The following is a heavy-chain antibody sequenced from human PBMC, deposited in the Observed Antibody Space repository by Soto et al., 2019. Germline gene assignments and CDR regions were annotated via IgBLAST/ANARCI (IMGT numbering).Heavy chain of an antibody. CDR2: INDSGNI. CDR1: GGSFSGYQ. J-gene: IGHJ6*03. CDR3: ARGLILWFGELSRRGGYYYYMDV. V-gene: IGHV4-34*01. D-gene: IGHD3-10*01. Sequence: SETLSLTCAVYGGSFSGYQWTWIRQTPGKGLEWIGEINDSGNINYNPSLKSRVTIFLDTPKKQISLKPSSVTAADTAVYFCARGLILWFGELSRRGGYYYYMDVWGKGTTVTVSS.